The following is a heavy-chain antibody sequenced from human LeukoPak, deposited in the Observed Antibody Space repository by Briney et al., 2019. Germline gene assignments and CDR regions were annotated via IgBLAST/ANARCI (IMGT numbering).Heavy chain of an antibody. Sequence: ASVKVSCKASGYTFTGYYMHWVRQAPGQGLEWMGWINPNSGGTNYAQKFQGRVTMTRDTSISTAYMELRSLRSDDTAVYYCARGYCSGGSCYGGPGYYYMDVWGKGTTVTVSS. CDR2: INPNSGGT. D-gene: IGHD2-15*01. J-gene: IGHJ6*03. CDR1: GYTFTGYY. V-gene: IGHV1-2*02. CDR3: ARGYCSGGSCYGGPGYYYMDV.